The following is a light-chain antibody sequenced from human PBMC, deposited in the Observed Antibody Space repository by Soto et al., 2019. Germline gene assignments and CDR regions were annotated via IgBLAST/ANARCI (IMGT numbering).Light chain of an antibody. CDR2: EVT. V-gene: IGLV2-14*01. CDR3: SSYTSRSTLDV. CDR1: SSDIGGYNY. J-gene: IGLJ1*01. Sequence: QSALTQPASVSGSPGQSITVSCTGTSSDIGGYNYVSWYQQHPGKAPKLIVYEVTNRPSGVSDRFSGSKSGNTASLTISGLQADDEGYYYCSSYTSRSTLDVFGTGTKVTVL.